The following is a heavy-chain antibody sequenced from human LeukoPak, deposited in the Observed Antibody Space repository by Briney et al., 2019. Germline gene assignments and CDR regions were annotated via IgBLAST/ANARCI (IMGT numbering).Heavy chain of an antibody. CDR1: EFTFSIYA. V-gene: IGHV3-23*01. CDR2: ITSTGEST. D-gene: IGHD1-7*01. Sequence: GGSLRLSCVASEFTFSIYAMSWVRQAPGRGLEWVASITSTGESTWYAGSVKGRFTISRDNSKNTLYMQMNSLRAEDTAVYYCAKFLELLYDAFDIWGQGTMVTVSS. CDR3: AKFLELLYDAFDI. J-gene: IGHJ3*02.